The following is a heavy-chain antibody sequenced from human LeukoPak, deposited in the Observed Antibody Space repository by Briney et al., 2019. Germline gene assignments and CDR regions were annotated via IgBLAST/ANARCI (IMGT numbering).Heavy chain of an antibody. D-gene: IGHD1-26*01. Sequence: GESPKISCRGSGYSFTSYWIGWVRQVPGKSLGGGGIINPGANDTRYSPSFHGQVTISADKSISTAYLQWSSLKASDTARYYCAGLGGPTTQYFDSWGQGTLVTVSS. J-gene: IGHJ4*02. CDR3: AGLGGPTTQYFDS. CDR1: GYSFTSYW. CDR2: INPGANDT. V-gene: IGHV5-51*01.